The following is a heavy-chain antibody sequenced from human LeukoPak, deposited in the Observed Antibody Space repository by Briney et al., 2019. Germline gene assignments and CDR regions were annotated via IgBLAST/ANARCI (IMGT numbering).Heavy chain of an antibody. CDR1: RFTFSTYA. D-gene: IGHD2-2*01. Sequence: GGSLRLSCTASRFTFSTYAMSWVRQAPGKGLEWVSSISGSGDTTYYTGSVKGRFTISRDNSKNALYLQMSSLRAEDTAVYYCAKSQRNDQQVVQRIDYWGQGTLVSVSS. CDR3: AKSQRNDQQVVQRIDY. CDR2: ISGSGDTT. J-gene: IGHJ4*02. V-gene: IGHV3-23*01.